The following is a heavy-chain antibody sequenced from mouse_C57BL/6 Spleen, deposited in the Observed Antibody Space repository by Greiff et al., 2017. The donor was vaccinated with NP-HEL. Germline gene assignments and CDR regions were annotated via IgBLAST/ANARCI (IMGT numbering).Heavy chain of an antibody. CDR1: GYSFTGYY. V-gene: IGHV1-42*01. J-gene: IGHJ4*01. D-gene: IGHD1-2*01. Sequence: EVQLQQSGPELVKPGASVKISCKASGYSFTGYYMNWVKQSPEKSLEWIGEINPSTGGTTYNQKFKAKATLTVDKSSSTAYMQLKSLTSEDSAVYYCARGHYYYAMDYWGQGTSVTVSS. CDR3: ARGHYYYAMDY. CDR2: INPSTGGT.